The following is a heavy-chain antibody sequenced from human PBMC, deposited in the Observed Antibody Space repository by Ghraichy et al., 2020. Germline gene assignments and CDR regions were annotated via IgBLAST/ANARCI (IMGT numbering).Heavy chain of an antibody. J-gene: IGHJ4*02. D-gene: IGHD4/OR15-4a*01. Sequence: TLSLTCTVSGGSISSSSYYWGWIRQPPGKGLEWIGSIYYSGSTYYNPSLKSRVTISVDTSKNQFSLKLSSVTAADTAVYYCASMVAPGVWGQGTLVTVSS. CDR2: IYYSGST. CDR3: ASMVAPGV. CDR1: GGSISSSSYY. V-gene: IGHV4-39*01.